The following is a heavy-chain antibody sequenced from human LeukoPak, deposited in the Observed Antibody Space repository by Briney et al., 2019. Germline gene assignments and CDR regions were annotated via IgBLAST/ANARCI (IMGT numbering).Heavy chain of an antibody. CDR3: ARGYCSSTSCAPKHGMDV. V-gene: IGHV1-2*02. J-gene: IGHJ6*02. Sequence: ASVKVSCKASGGTFSSYAISWVRQAPGQGLEWMGWINPNSGGTNYAQKFQGRVTMTRDTSISTAYMELSRLRSDDTAVYYCARGYCSSTSCAPKHGMDVWGQGTTVTVSS. CDR2: INPNSGGT. CDR1: GGTFSSYA. D-gene: IGHD2-2*01.